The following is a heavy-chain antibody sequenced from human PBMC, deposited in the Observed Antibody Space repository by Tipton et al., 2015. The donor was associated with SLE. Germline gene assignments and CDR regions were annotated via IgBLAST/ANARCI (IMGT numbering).Heavy chain of an antibody. D-gene: IGHD1-1*01. CDR2: IYYSGST. CDR1: GGSISTYY. J-gene: IGHJ5*02. CDR3: ARSLYDTNWFFFDL. V-gene: IGHV4-59*01. Sequence: LRLSCTVSGGSISTYYWSWIRQPPGKGLEWIGYIYYSGSTNYSPSLKSRVTISVGSSKSQFSLYLSSVTAADTAMYYCARSLYDTNWFFFDLWGQGTLVTVSS.